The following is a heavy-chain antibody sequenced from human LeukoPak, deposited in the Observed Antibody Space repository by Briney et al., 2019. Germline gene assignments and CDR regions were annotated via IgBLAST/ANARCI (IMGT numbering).Heavy chain of an antibody. V-gene: IGHV3-15*01. D-gene: IGHD1-7*01. CDR3: TTAGTTSLAPYYYYYMDV. Sequence: GGSLRLSCAASGFTFSNAWMSWVRQAPGKGLEWVGRIKSKTDGGTTDYAAPVKGRFTISRDDSKNTLYLQMNSLKTEDTAVYYCTTAGTTSLAPYYYYYMDVWGKGTTVTVSS. CDR1: GFTFSNAW. J-gene: IGHJ6*03. CDR2: IKSKTDGGTT.